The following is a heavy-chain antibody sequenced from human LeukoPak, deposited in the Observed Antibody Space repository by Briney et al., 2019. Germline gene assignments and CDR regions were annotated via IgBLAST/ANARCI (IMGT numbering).Heavy chain of an antibody. CDR1: GFTFSSYT. V-gene: IGHV3-21*01. Sequence: PGGSLRLSCAASGFTFSSYTMNWVRQAPGKGLEWVSSITTTSSYIYYADSVKGRFAISRDNAKSSLFLQMNSLRAEDTGVYYCASDSSSSPAYYHYYMDAWGKGTTVTVSS. J-gene: IGHJ6*03. CDR3: ASDSSSSPAYYHYYMDA. CDR2: ITTTSSYI. D-gene: IGHD6-13*01.